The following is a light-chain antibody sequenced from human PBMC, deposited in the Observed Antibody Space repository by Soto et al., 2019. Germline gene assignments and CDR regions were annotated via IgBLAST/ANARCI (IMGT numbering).Light chain of an antibody. V-gene: IGKV4-1*01. Sequence: DIVMTQSPDSLAVSLGERATINCKSSQSVLYSSNNKNYLAWYQQKPGQPPKLLIYWASTRESGVPDRLSGSGSGTDFTLTISSLQAEDVAVYYCQQYYITPQTFGQGTEVEIK. CDR1: QSVLYSSNNKNY. CDR2: WAS. CDR3: QQYYITPQT. J-gene: IGKJ1*01.